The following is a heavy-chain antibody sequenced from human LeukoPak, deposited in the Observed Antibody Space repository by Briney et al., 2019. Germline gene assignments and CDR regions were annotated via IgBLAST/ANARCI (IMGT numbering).Heavy chain of an antibody. CDR3: ARPRGPSVGVIPYYYYYMDV. J-gene: IGHJ6*03. CDR2: IIPIFGTA. D-gene: IGHD3-16*01. Sequence: ASVKVSCKASGGTFSSYAISWVRQAPGQGLEWTGGIIPIFGTANYAQKFQGRVTITADESTSTAYMELSSLRSEDTAVYYCARPRGPSVGVIPYYYYYMDVWGKGTTVTVSS. V-gene: IGHV1-69*13. CDR1: GGTFSSYA.